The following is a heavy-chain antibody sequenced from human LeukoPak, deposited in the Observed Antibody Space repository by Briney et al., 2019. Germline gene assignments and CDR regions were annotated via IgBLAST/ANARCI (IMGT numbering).Heavy chain of an antibody. CDR3: VRDGLNWNYDY. D-gene: IGHD1-7*01. Sequence: ASVKVSCKTSGYTFTGYYMHWVRQAPGQGLEWMGWISPTSGDTRYAQNFQGRVAMTRDTSISTAYMELSRLRSDDTAVYFCVRDGLNWNYDYWGQGTLVAVSS. J-gene: IGHJ4*02. CDR1: GYTFTGYY. CDR2: ISPTSGDT. V-gene: IGHV1-2*02.